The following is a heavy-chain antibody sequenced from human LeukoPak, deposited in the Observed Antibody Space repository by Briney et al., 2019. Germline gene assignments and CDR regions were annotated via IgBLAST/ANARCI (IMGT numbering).Heavy chain of an antibody. V-gene: IGHV3-23*01. CDR2: ISGSGGST. D-gene: IGHD3-10*01. Sequence: GSLRLSCAASGFTFSSYGMSWVRQAPGKGLEWVSAISGSGGSTYYADSVKGRFTVSRDNAKNSLYLQMNSLRAEDTAVYYCARDKDYGSGSDYNEYVFDFWGQGTMVTVSS. J-gene: IGHJ3*01. CDR1: GFTFSSYG. CDR3: ARDKDYGSGSDYNEYVFDF.